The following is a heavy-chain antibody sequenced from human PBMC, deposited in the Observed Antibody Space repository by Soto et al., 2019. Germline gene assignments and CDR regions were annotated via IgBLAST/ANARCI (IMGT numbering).Heavy chain of an antibody. D-gene: IGHD2-8*01. CDR3: ARVRAYAAVAPGPAFDI. CDR2: LIPIFGTA. J-gene: IGHJ3*02. CDR1: GGTFSSYT. Sequence: QVQLVQSGAEVKKPGSSVKVSCKASGGTFSSYTISWVRQAPGQGLEWMGGLIPIFGTANYAQKFQGRVTITADESTSTAYMELGSLGSEDTAVYYCARVRAYAAVAPGPAFDIWGQATTVTLSS. V-gene: IGHV1-69*12.